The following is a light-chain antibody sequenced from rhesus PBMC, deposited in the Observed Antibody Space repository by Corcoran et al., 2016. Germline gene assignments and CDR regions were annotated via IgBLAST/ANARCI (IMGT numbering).Light chain of an antibody. CDR1: SSDIGSYNY. CDR3: CSYAGSNTVV. J-gene: IGLJ6*01. V-gene: IGLV2-32*02. CDR2: EIS. Sequence: QAALAQPRSVSGSPGQSVTISCTGTSSDIGSYNYVSWYQQYPGTAPQFVIYEISKRPSGVSDRFSGSKSGNTASLTISGLQSEDEADYYCCSYAGSNTVVFGSGTKLTVL.